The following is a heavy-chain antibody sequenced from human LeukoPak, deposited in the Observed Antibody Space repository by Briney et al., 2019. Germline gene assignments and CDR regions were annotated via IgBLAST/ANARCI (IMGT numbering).Heavy chain of an antibody. Sequence: GGSLRLSCAASGFTFSSYAMHWVRQAPGEGLEWVAVISYGGSNGYYADSVKGRFTISRDNSKNTLYLQMNSLRAEDTAVYYCAAKGAGTPPYWGQGTLVTVSS. CDR1: GFTFSSYA. J-gene: IGHJ4*02. D-gene: IGHD1-7*01. CDR3: AAKGAGTPPY. CDR2: ISYGGSNG. V-gene: IGHV3-30-3*01.